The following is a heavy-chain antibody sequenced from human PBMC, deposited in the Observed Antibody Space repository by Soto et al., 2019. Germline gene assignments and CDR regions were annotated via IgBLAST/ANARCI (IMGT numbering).Heavy chain of an antibody. CDR2: INPNSGNT. D-gene: IGHD4-4*01. CDR1: GYPFTKYD. J-gene: IGHJ5*02. Sequence: ASVKVSCKASGYPFTKYDINWVRQATGQGLEWMGWINPNSGNTGYSQKFQGRVTMTRNTSISTAYMELSSLRFDDTAVYYCARSPPRVEKNNYAGGWFDPWGQGTLVT. V-gene: IGHV1-8*01. CDR3: ARSPPRVEKNNYAGGWFDP.